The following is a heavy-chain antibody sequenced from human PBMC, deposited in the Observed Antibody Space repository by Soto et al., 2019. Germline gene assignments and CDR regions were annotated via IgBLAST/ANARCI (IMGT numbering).Heavy chain of an antibody. CDR1: GFTFTRYS. CDR2: ISSTTNYI. V-gene: IGHV3-21*06. CDR3: ARESEDLTSNFDY. J-gene: IGHJ4*02. Sequence: GGSLILSCAASGFTFTRYSMNWVRQAPGKGLEWVSSISSTTNYIYYGDSMKGRFTISRDNAKNSLYLEMNSLRAEDTAVYYCARESEDLTSNFDYWGQGTLVTVSS.